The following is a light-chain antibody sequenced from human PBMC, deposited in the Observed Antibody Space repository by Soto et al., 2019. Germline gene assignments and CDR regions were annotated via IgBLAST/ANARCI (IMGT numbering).Light chain of an antibody. J-gene: IGKJ1*01. CDR3: PQYSHWLT. Sequence: EIMMTQSPANVSVFPGERATLSCRASQSIDSYLAWYQQKPGHVPRLLIYGASTRATGVPARFSGSVSGTEFTLTIIGLHSDDFAVFYWPQYSHWLTFGPGTKVEIK. CDR2: GAS. V-gene: IGKV3-15*01. CDR1: QSIDSY.